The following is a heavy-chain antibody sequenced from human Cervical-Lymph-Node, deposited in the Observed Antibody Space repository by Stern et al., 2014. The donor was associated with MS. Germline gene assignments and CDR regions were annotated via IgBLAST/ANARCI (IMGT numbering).Heavy chain of an antibody. J-gene: IGHJ3*02. CDR2: ICWDGDN. D-gene: IGHD4-17*01. CDR1: GFSLRTNGVA. Sequence: QVPLRESGPTLVKPTETLRLTCTFSGFSLRTNGVAVGWIRQTPGKALEFLALICWDGDNRYNPSLKRRLTITTDTSQSQVVLKMTSLDPVDTATYYCVYASPGDFLEDALDIWGQGTMVTISS. CDR3: VYASPGDFLEDALDI. V-gene: IGHV2-5*02.